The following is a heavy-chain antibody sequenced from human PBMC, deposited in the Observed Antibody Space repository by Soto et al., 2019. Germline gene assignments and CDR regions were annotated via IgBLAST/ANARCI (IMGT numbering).Heavy chain of an antibody. J-gene: IGHJ5*02. CDR3: ARDQSSYSSGWYNWLDP. D-gene: IGHD6-19*01. CDR2: ISAYNGNT. Sequence: ASVMVSCKASGYTFTSDGISWVQQAPGQGLEWIGWISAYNGNTNYAQKLQGRVTMTTETSTSTAYMELRSLRSDDTAVYYCARDQSSYSSGWYNWLDPWGQGTLVTVSS. CDR1: GYTFTSDG. V-gene: IGHV1-18*04.